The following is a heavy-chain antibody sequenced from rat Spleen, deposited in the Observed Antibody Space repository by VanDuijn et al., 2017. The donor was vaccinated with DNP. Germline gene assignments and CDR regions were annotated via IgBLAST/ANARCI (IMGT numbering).Heavy chain of an antibody. CDR1: GFTFSDYY. CDR2: IIYEGSST. J-gene: IGHJ2*01. Sequence: EVQLVESGGGSVQPGRSLRLSCAASGFTFSDYYMAWVRQAPKKGLEWVASIIYEGSSTYYGDSVKGRFTLSRDNAKSTLFLQMNSLRSEDTATYYCARHPYPLYYFDYWGQGVMVTVSS. CDR3: ARHPYPLYYFDY. D-gene: IGHD1-4*01. V-gene: IGHV5-22*01.